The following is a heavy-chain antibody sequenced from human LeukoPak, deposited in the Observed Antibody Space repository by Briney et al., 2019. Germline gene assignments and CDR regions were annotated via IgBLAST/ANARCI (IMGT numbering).Heavy chain of an antibody. Sequence: GGSLRLSCAASGFTFSSYSMNWVRQAPGKGLEWVSYISSSSSTIYYADSVKGRFTISRDNAKNSLYLQMNSLRAEDTAVYYCARCGRSGYYYYYMDVWGKGTTVTVSS. J-gene: IGHJ6*03. CDR1: GFTFSSYS. CDR2: ISSSSSTI. V-gene: IGHV3-48*01. CDR3: ARCGRSGYYYYYMDV. D-gene: IGHD3-3*01.